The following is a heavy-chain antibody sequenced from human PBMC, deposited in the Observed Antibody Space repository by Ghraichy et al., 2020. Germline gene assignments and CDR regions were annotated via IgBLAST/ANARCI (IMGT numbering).Heavy chain of an antibody. D-gene: IGHD6-19*01. Sequence: GGSLRLSCAASGFTFGGNWMTWVRQAPGKGLEWVGNIKQDGSGKYYVGSVKGRFSISRDNAKNSLYLQMNSLRDEDTAVYYCARAVHRAGPYLDYWGQGTLVTVSS. CDR2: IKQDGSGK. CDR1: GFTFGGNW. J-gene: IGHJ4*02. CDR3: ARAVHRAGPYLDY. V-gene: IGHV3-7*01.